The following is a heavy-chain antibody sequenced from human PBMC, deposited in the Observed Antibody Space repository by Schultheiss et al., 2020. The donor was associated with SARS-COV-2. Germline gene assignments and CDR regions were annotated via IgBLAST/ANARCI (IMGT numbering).Heavy chain of an antibody. CDR1: GDSFSNYF. D-gene: IGHD2-21*01. J-gene: IGHJ6*02. Sequence: SQTLSLTCSFSGDSFSNYFWIWIRQSPGKGLEWIGYISHSTRIFNHNPSFKSRAQISVDPFKRQVSLRLDSVTAADTATYYCARDSKGDSTFLGDGKFLSGMDVWGQGTTVTVSS. V-gene: IGHV4-59*01. CDR2: ISHSTRIF. CDR3: ARDSKGDSTFLGDGKFLSGMDV.